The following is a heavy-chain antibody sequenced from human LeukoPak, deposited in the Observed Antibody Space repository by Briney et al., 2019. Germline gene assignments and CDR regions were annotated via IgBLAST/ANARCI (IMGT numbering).Heavy chain of an antibody. CDR2: ISSSNGKT. CDR1: GYTFSTYD. CDR3: ARGGGSTVNGMDV. V-gene: IGHV1-18*01. J-gene: IGHJ6*02. D-gene: IGHD2-15*01. Sequence: VASVKVSCKASGYTFSTYDFSWVRQAPGQGLEWMGWISSSNGKTNYAQILQGRVTMTTGTSTSTAYMELRSLRSDDTAVYYCARGGGSTVNGMDVWGQGTTVTVSS.